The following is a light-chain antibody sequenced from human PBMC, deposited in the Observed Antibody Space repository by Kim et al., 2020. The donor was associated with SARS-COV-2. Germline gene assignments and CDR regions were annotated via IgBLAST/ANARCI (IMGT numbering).Light chain of an antibody. Sequence: QRVTISCTGTSSNIGAGYDVHWYQQLPGTAPKLLIYDNNKRPSGVPDRFSGSRSGTSASLAISGLQTEDEADYYCQAYDSGLIGYVFGTGTKVTVL. J-gene: IGLJ1*01. V-gene: IGLV1-40*01. CDR3: QAYDSGLIGYV. CDR2: DNN. CDR1: SSNIGAGYD.